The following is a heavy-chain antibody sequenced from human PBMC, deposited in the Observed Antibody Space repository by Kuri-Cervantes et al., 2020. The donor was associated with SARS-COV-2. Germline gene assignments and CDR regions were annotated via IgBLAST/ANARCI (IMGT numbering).Heavy chain of an antibody. CDR2: INHGGGT. J-gene: IGHJ6*03. CDR3: ARGVRFLDPKYYYFYYYMDV. D-gene: IGHD3-3*01. Sequence: GSLRLSCTASGLAFSNYVMSWVRQSPGKGLEWIGEINHGGGTNYNPSLMSRVTISVDTSKNQFSLKLRSVTAADTAVYYCARGVRFLDPKYYYFYYYMDVWGKGTTVTVSS. CDR1: GLAFSNYV. V-gene: IGHV4-34*01.